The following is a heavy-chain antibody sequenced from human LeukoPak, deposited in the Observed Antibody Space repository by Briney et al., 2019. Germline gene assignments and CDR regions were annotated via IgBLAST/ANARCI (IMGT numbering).Heavy chain of an antibody. CDR2: INHSEST. D-gene: IGHD2-21*02. V-gene: IGHV4-34*01. CDR3: ARAPGTARGDY. Sequence: SETLSLTCAVYGWSFSGYYWSWIRQPPGKGLEWIGEINHSESTNYNPSLKSRVTISVDTSKNQFSLKLSSVTAADTAVYYCARAPGTARGDYWGQGTLVTVSS. CDR1: GWSFSGYY. J-gene: IGHJ4*02.